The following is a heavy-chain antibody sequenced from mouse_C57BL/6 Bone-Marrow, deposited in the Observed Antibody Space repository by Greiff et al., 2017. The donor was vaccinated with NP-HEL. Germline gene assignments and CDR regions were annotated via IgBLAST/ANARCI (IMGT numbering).Heavy chain of an antibody. CDR3: ARRGGYGSSYGWFAY. J-gene: IGHJ3*01. CDR2: IYPGDGDT. Sequence: QVHVKQSGAELVKPGASVKISCKASGYAFSSYWMNWVKQRPGKGLEWIGQIYPGDGDTNYNGKFKGKATLTADKSSSTAYMQLSSLTSEDSAVYFCARRGGYGSSYGWFAYWGQGTLVTVSA. CDR1: GYAFSSYW. V-gene: IGHV1-80*01. D-gene: IGHD1-1*01.